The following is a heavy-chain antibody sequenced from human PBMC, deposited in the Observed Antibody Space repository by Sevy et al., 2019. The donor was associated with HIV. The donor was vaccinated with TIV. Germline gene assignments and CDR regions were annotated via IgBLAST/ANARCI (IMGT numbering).Heavy chain of an antibody. D-gene: IGHD3-3*01. V-gene: IGHV4-39*01. Sequence: SDTLSLTCIVSVDSISSSSYYWGWIRQPPGKGLEWIASISYSGNTYYNPSLKSRTTMSIDTSKNQFFLTLNSVTAPDAAVYYCARSNPYYDFWSGYMTSGYFDFWGPGTLVTVSS. J-gene: IGHJ4*02. CDR2: ISYSGNT. CDR1: VDSISSSSYY. CDR3: ARSNPYYDFWSGYMTSGYFDF.